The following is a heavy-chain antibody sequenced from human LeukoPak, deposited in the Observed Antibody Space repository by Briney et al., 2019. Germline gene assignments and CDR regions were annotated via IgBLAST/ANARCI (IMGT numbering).Heavy chain of an antibody. V-gene: IGHV3-21*01. CDR2: IGSSSSYI. CDR3: ARVWGSSAPDY. CDR1: GFTFSSYT. D-gene: IGHD6-6*01. J-gene: IGHJ4*02. Sequence: GGSLRLSCAASGFTFSSYTMNWVRQAPGKGLDWVSSIGSSSSYIYYADSVKGRFTISRDNAKNSLYLQMNSLRAEDTAVYYCARVWGSSAPDYWGQGTLVTVSS.